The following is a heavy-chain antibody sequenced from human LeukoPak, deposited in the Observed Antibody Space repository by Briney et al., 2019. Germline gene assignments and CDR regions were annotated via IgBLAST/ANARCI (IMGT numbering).Heavy chain of an antibody. J-gene: IGHJ2*01. CDR3: ARDGATADWYFDL. CDR1: GDSVSSNSAA. CDR2: TYYRSKWYN. V-gene: IGHV6-1*01. D-gene: IGHD5-12*01. Sequence: SQTLSPTCAISGDSVSSNSAAWNWIRQSPSRGLEWLGRTYYRSKWYNDYAASVKSRITINPDTSKNQFSLQLNSVTPDDTAVYYCARDGATADWYFDLWGRGTLVTASS.